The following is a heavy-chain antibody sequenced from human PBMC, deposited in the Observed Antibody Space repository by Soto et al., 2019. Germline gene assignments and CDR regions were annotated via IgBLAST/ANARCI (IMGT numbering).Heavy chain of an antibody. V-gene: IGHV3-23*01. CDR2: ISGSGGST. Sequence: EVQLLESGGGLVQPGGSLRLSCAASQFTFSNYAMSWVRQAPGKGLECVSTISGSGGSTYYTDSVKGRFTISRDNSKNTLYLQMNSLRAEDTAVYYCAKDSTVVVTAIGSWYFDLWGRGTLVTVSS. J-gene: IGHJ2*01. CDR3: AKDSTVVVTAIGSWYFDL. D-gene: IGHD2-21*02. CDR1: QFTFSNYA.